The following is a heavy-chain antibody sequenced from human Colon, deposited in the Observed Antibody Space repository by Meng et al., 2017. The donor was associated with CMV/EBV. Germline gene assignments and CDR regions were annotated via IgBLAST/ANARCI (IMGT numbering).Heavy chain of an antibody. CDR2: ISGSGRAI. D-gene: IGHD4-11*01. V-gene: IGHV3-11*01. CDR3: ARLQPDNYFDS. CDR1: GFSFTTYY. Sequence: GESLKISCAASGFSFTTYYMAWVRQAPGQGLEWISHISGSGRAISYADSVKGRFTISRDSAKSSLYLQMDSLRAEDTAVYFCARLQPDNYFDSWGPGVLVTVSS. J-gene: IGHJ4*02.